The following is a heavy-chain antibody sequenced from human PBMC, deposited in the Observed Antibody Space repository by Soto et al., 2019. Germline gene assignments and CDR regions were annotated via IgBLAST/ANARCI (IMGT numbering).Heavy chain of an antibody. CDR1: GGSISSSSYY. CDR2: IYYSGST. V-gene: IGHV4-39*01. CDR3: ARQTEDIVVVPAADYFDY. D-gene: IGHD2-2*01. J-gene: IGHJ4*02. Sequence: SETLSLTCTVSGGSISSSSYYWGWIRQPPGKGLEWIGSIYYSGSTYYNPSLKSRVTISVDTSKNQFSLKLSSVTAADTAVYYCARQTEDIVVVPAADYFDYWGQGTLVTVSS.